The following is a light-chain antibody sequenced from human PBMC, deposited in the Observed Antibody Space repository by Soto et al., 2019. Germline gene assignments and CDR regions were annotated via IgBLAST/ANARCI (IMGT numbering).Light chain of an antibody. CDR2: GAS. CDR1: QSFSSY. Sequence: EIVLTQSPGTLSLSPGERATLSCRASQSFSSYLAWHQQKPGQAPRLLIYGASTRATGIPDRFSGSGSGTDFTLTISRLEPEDFAVYCCQQYGSSPRTFGQGTKLEIK. J-gene: IGKJ2*01. CDR3: QQYGSSPRT. V-gene: IGKV3-20*01.